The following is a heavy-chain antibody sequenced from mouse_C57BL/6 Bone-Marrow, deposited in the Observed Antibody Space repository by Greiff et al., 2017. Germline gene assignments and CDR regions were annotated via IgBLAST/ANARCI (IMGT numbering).Heavy chain of an antibody. Sequence: EVKLVESGGGLVKPGGSLKLSCAASGFTFSDYGMHWVRQAPEKGLEWVAYISSGSSTIYYADTVKGRFTISRDNAKNTLFLQMTSLRSEDTAMYYCAREIYYDYYWYFDVWGTGTTVTVSS. CDR3: AREIYYDYYWYFDV. D-gene: IGHD2-4*01. CDR1: GFTFSDYG. J-gene: IGHJ1*03. CDR2: ISSGSSTI. V-gene: IGHV5-17*01.